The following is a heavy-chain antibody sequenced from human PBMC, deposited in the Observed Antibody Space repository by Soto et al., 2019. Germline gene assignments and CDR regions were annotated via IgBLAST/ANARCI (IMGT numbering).Heavy chain of an antibody. CDR3: ARDRFDSGFRGGMDV. D-gene: IGHD5-12*01. V-gene: IGHV3-74*01. CDR2: IKSDGSST. J-gene: IGHJ6*02. Sequence: GGSLRLSCCAFGFPFSSFALHLVRQAPRKGLVWVSRIKSDGSSTSYASYVKGRFTISRENAKNTLDLQMHRLRAEDTAVYYCARDRFDSGFRGGMDVWGQGTTVTVSS. CDR1: GFPFSSFA.